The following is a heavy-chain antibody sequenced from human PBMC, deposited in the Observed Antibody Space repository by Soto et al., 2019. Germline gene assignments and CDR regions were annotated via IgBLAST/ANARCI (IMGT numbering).Heavy chain of an antibody. CDR2: VKSKTDGGTT. CDR1: GFIFSKAW. Sequence: GGSLRLSCAASGFIFSKAWINWVRQAPGKGLEWVGRVKSKTDGGTTDFAAPVKGRFAISRDDSKNMVYLEMNSLKTEDTAIYYCTTDSYMTNIIVRFDYWGHGTLVTV. CDR3: TTDSYMTNIIVRFDY. V-gene: IGHV3-15*07. J-gene: IGHJ4*01. D-gene: IGHD4-17*01.